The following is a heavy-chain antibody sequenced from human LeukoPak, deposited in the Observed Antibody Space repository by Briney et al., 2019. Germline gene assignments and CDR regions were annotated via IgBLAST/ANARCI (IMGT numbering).Heavy chain of an antibody. CDR2: IYTSGST. D-gene: IGHD3-3*01. Sequence: SETLSLTCTVSGGSISSGSYYWSWIRQPAGKGLEWIGRIYTSGSTNYNPSLKSRVTISVDTSKNQFSLKLSSVTAADTAVYYCARAQGFWSGYSYFDYWGQGTLVTVSS. J-gene: IGHJ4*02. CDR1: GGSISSGSYY. V-gene: IGHV4-61*02. CDR3: ARAQGFWSGYSYFDY.